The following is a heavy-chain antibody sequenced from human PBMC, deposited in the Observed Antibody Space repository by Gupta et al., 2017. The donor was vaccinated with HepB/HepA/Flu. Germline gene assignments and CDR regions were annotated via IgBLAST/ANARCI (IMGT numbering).Heavy chain of an antibody. D-gene: IGHD3-10*01. CDR3: ARQGECGGRYPEGGGPATDY. V-gene: IGHV5-51*01. J-gene: IGHJ4*02. CDR2: IFPGDANT. Sequence: EVQLVQSGAEVKQPGESLKIPCQGSGYSFTSYWIGWVRQRPGKGLEGTGIIFPGDANTRYSPSFQSQVTISADKSISTAYLEWSSLKASDTAMYYWARQGECGGRYPEGGGPATDYWGQGTLVTVSS. CDR1: GYSFTSYW.